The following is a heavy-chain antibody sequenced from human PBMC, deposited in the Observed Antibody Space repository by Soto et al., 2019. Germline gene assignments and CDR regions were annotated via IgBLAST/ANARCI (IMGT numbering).Heavy chain of an antibody. V-gene: IGHV3-48*01. Sequence: EVQVVESGGDLVQPGGSLRLSCAPSGFTLPGYSMNWVRQAPGKGLEWVSYISSSSDTIYYADSVKGRFTISRDNAKNLLYLQMKSLRAEDTAVYYCARSSTFYAYWGQGTPVTVSS. J-gene: IGHJ4*02. D-gene: IGHD2-2*01. CDR1: GFTLPGYS. CDR2: ISSSSDTI. CDR3: ARSSTFYAY.